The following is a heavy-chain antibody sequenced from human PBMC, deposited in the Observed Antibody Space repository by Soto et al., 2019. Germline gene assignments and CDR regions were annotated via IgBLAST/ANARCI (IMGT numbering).Heavy chain of an antibody. D-gene: IGHD6-13*01. CDR3: ARENSWYSGGNYYYYMDV. V-gene: IGHV1-18*01. Sequence: QVQLVQSGAEVKKPGASVKVSCKASGYTFTSYGISWVRQAPGQGLEGMGWISAYNGNTNYAQKHQGRVTMTTATSTSTAYMELRSLISDDTAVYYCARENSWYSGGNYYYYMDVWGQGTTVTVSS. CDR2: ISAYNGNT. CDR1: GYTFTSYG. J-gene: IGHJ6*03.